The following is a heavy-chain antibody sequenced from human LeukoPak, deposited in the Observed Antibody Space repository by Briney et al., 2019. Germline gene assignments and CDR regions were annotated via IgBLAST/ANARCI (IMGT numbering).Heavy chain of an antibody. J-gene: IGHJ4*02. V-gene: IGHV4-39*07. CDR3: ARERENYYGSG. D-gene: IGHD3-10*01. CDR2: IYYSGST. CDR1: GGSISSSSYY. Sequence: SVTLSLTCTVSGGSISSSSYYWGWIRQPPGKGLEWIGSIYYSGSTYYNPSLKSRVTISVDTSKNQFSLKLSSVTAADTAVYYCARERENYYGSGWGQGTLVTVSS.